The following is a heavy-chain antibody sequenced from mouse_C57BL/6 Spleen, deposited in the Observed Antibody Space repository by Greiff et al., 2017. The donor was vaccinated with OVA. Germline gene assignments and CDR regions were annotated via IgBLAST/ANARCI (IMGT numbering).Heavy chain of an antibody. Sequence: QVQLKQPGAELVMPGASVKLSCKASGYTFTSYWMHWVKQRPGQGLEWIGEIDPSDSYTNYNQKFKGKSTLTVDKSSSTAYMQLSSLTSEDSAVYYCATGSPFAYWGQGTLVTVSA. J-gene: IGHJ3*01. CDR1: GYTFTSYW. D-gene: IGHD1-1*01. CDR3: ATGSPFAY. CDR2: IDPSDSYT. V-gene: IGHV1-69*01.